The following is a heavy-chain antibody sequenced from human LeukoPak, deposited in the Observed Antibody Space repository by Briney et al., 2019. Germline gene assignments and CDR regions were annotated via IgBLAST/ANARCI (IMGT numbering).Heavy chain of an antibody. J-gene: IGHJ4*02. CDR3: ARDHAWDYYGSGSPPLL. CDR2: ISSSSSYI. D-gene: IGHD3-10*01. Sequence: GGSLRLSCAASGFTFSTYNMNWVRQAPGKGLEWVSSISSSSSYIFYADSVKGRFTISRDSAKSSLYLQMNSLRAEDTAVYFCARDHAWDYYGSGSPPLLWGQGTLVTVSS. CDR1: GFTFSTYN. V-gene: IGHV3-21*01.